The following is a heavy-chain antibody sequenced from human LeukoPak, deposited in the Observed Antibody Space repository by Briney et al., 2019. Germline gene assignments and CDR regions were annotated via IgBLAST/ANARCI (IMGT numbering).Heavy chain of an antibody. D-gene: IGHD6-13*01. CDR3: ARARGSWDDWYFDL. CDR2: IYYSGST. V-gene: IGHV4-39*01. J-gene: IGHJ2*01. Sequence: SETLSLTCTVSGGSISSSSYYWGWIRQPPGKGLEWIGSIYYSGSTYYNPSLKSRVTISVDTSKNQFSLKLSSVTAADTAVYYCARARGSWDDWYFDLWGRGTLVTVSS. CDR1: GGSISSSSYY.